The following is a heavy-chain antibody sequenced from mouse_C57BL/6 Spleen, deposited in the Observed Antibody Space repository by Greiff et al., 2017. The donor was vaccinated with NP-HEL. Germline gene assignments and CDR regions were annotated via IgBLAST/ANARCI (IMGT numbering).Heavy chain of an antibody. V-gene: IGHV1-64*01. CDR1: GYTFTSYW. J-gene: IGHJ2*01. CDR3: ARSRDGYFDY. D-gene: IGHD3-3*01. Sequence: QVQLQQPGAELVKPGASVKLSCKASGYTFTSYWMHWVKQRPGQGLEWIGMIHPNSGSTNYNEKFKSKATLTVDTSSSTAYMQLSSLTSEDSAVYYCARSRDGYFDYWGQGTTLTVSS. CDR2: IHPNSGST.